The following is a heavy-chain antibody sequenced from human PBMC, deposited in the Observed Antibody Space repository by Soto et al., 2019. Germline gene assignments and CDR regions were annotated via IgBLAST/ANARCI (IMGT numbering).Heavy chain of an antibody. CDR3: ARDTKIPANAIHDGR. V-gene: IGHV1-2*02. CDR1: GYTFTGHY. D-gene: IGHD2-2*01. J-gene: IGHJ4*02. Sequence: QVQLVQSGAEVKKPGASVKVSCKASGYTFTGHYMHWVRQAPGQGLEWMGWITPNSGGTNYAQKFQGRVTMTRDTSITTVYLDLSRLRSDDTATYYCARDTKIPANAIHDGRWGQGTLVTVSS. CDR2: ITPNSGGT.